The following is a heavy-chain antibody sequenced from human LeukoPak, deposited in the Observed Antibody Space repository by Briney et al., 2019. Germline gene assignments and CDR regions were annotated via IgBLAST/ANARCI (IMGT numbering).Heavy chain of an antibody. CDR2: INPNSGGT. J-gene: IGHJ3*02. V-gene: IGHV1-2*02. Sequence: ASVKVSCKTSGYTFTGQYLHWVRQAPGQGLEWMGWINPNSGGTKSAQKLQGRVTMSTDTSTGTAYMELRSLRSDDTAVYYCARRVAVARRDAFDIWGQGTMVTVSS. CDR1: GYTFTGQY. CDR3: ARRVAVARRDAFDI. D-gene: IGHD6-19*01.